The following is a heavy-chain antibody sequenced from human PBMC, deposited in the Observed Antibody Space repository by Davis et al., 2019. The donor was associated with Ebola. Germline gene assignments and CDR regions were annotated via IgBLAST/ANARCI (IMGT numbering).Heavy chain of an antibody. J-gene: IGHJ4*02. CDR2: IKHNGNT. CDR1: GGSFSGYY. CDR3: ANNRRFDY. Sequence: PSETLSLTCAVYGGSFSGYYWSWIRQPPGKGLEWIGEIKHNGNTNYNPSLKSRVTISVDTSKNQFFLNLTSVTAADTAVYYCANNRRFDYWGLGTLVTVSS. V-gene: IGHV4-34*01. D-gene: IGHD2/OR15-2a*01.